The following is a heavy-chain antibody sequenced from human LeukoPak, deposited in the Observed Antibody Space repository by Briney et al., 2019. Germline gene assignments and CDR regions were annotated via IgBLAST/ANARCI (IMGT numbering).Heavy chain of an antibody. CDR2: ISSSSINI. V-gene: IGHV3-48*01. D-gene: IGHD1-1*01. J-gene: IGHJ4*02. Sequence: GGSLRLSCAASGFTFDEYAMHWVRQAPGKGLEWISYISSSSINIHYGDSVKGRFTISRDNAENSLYLQMNSLRAEDTAVYYCARDSIQLWPNAIDFWGQGTLVTVSS. CDR3: ARDSIQLWPNAIDF. CDR1: GFTFDEYA.